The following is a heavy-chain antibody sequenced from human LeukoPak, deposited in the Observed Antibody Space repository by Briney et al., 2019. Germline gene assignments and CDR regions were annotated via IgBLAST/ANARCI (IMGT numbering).Heavy chain of an antibody. V-gene: IGHV3-48*04. Sequence: GGSLRLSCAASGFTFSSYSMNWVRQAPGKGLEWVSYISSSSSTIYYADSVKGRFTISRDNAKNSLYLQMNSLRAEDTAVYYCARADYYDSSGWKDWGQGTLVTVSS. CDR1: GFTFSSYS. CDR3: ARADYYDSSGWKD. CDR2: ISSSSSTI. J-gene: IGHJ4*02. D-gene: IGHD3-22*01.